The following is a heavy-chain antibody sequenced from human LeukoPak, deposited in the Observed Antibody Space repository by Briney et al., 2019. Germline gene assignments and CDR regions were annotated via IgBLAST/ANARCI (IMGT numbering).Heavy chain of an antibody. V-gene: IGHV3-23*01. CDR2: ISTDGDT. J-gene: IGHJ4*02. Sequence: GGSLRLSCAASGFTFDTYGMHWVRQAPGKGLQWVSSISTDGDTYYTDSVKGRFTISRDVSRNTLFLQMISLRAEDTALYYCARSRSGSVAGTSDYWGQGTLVIVSS. CDR3: ARSRSGSVAGTSDY. D-gene: IGHD6-19*01. CDR1: GFTFDTYG.